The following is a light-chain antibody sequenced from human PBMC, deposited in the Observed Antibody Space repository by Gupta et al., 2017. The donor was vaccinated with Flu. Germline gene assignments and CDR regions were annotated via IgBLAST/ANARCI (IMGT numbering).Light chain of an antibody. CDR3: QQYNTHPRFT. CDR2: AAS. V-gene: IGKV1-16*02. CDR1: QGISNY. Sequence: EMQMLRFPSSLSSSVGDRVTITCRVSQGISNYLAWFQQNPGKAPKSLIYAASSLQSGVASKLSGSGSGSDFTLTISSRQHEDFASYYCQQYNTHPRFTFGHGTKVDIK. J-gene: IGKJ3*01.